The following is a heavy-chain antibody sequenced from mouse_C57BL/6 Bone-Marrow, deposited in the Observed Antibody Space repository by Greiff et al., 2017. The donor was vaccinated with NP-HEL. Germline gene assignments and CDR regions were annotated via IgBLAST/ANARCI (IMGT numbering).Heavy chain of an antibody. D-gene: IGHD3-2*02. V-gene: IGHV2-2*01. CDR1: GFSLTSYG. CDR2: IWSGGST. J-gene: IGHJ3*01. Sequence: VQLVESGPGLVQPSQSLSITCTVSGFSLTSYGVHWVRQSPGKGLEWLGVIWSGGSTDYNAAFISRLSISKDNSKSQVFFKMNSLQADDTAIYYCASQTAQATYWFAYWGQGTLVTVSA. CDR3: ASQTAQATYWFAY.